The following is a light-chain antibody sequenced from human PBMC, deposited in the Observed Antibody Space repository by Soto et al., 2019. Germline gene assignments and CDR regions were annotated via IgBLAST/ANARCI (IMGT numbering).Light chain of an antibody. Sequence: EIVMTQSPATLSVSPGARATLSCRASQSVSRNLAWYQQKPGQAPRLLIYGASTRATGIPARFSGSRSGTEFTLTISSLQSEDFAVYYCQHYNNWPRTFGQGTKVEIK. V-gene: IGKV3-15*01. CDR2: GAS. CDR1: QSVSRN. J-gene: IGKJ1*01. CDR3: QHYNNWPRT.